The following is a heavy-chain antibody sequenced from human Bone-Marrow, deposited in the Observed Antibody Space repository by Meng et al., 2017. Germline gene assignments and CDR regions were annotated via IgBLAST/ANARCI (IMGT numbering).Heavy chain of an antibody. J-gene: IGHJ4*02. CDR1: GFTFSRYW. D-gene: IGHD1-14*01. V-gene: IGHV3-7*01. Sequence: GESLKISCAASGFTFSRYWMSWVRQAPGKGLEWVANIKQDGSEKYYVDSVKGRFTISWDNAKNSLYLQMDSLRAEDTAVYYCARSGRDYYFDFWGQGTLVTVSS. CDR3: ARSGRDYYFDF. CDR2: IKQDGSEK.